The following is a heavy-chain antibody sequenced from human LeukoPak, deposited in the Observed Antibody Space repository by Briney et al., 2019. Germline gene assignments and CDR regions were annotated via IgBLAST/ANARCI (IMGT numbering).Heavy chain of an antibody. J-gene: IGHJ5*02. V-gene: IGHV4-39*01. CDR1: GGSISSSSYY. Sequence: PSETLSLTCTVSGGSISSSSYYWGWIRQPPGKGLEWIGSIYYSGSTYYNPSLKSRVTISVDTSKNQFSLKLSSVTAADTAVYYCARCVLRYWFDPWGQGTLVTVSS. D-gene: IGHD3-10*01. CDR3: ARCVLRYWFDP. CDR2: IYYSGST.